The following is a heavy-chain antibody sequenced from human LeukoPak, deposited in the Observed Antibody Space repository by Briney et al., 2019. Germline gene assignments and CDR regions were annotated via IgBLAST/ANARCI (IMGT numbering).Heavy chain of an antibody. CDR1: GYTFTRFY. V-gene: IGHV1-46*01. D-gene: IGHD6-25*01. Sequence: GPSVKVPYKACGYTFTRFYMLCARQAPGQGLEWMGLVNPYGGYTNYTQKFQGRVTMTGDTSTSTVYMELSSLTSKDTAVYYCTRPSGSAYEAGFDYWGQGTLVTVSS. CDR2: VNPYGGYT. J-gene: IGHJ4*02. CDR3: TRPSGSAYEAGFDY.